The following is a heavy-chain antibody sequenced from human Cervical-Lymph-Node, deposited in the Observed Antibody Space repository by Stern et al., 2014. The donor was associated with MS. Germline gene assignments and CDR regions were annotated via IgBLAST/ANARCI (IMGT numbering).Heavy chain of an antibody. V-gene: IGHV1-2*02. D-gene: IGHD5-24*01. CDR2: INPKNGDT. J-gene: IGHJ5*02. CDR3: GRGIKTFDP. CDR1: GFRFTDYY. Sequence: QVQLVQSGAEVKKPGASVKVSCETSGFRFTDYYIHWVRQAPGQGLEWMGCINPKNGDTHSAQKVQGRFTMTRDTSISTGYMELNSLKSDDTAMYYCGRGIKTFDPWGQGTLVTVSS.